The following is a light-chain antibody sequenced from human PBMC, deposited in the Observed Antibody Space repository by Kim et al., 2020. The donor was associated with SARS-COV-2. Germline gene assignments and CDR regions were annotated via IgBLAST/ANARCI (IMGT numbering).Light chain of an antibody. Sequence: QSALTQPPSASGSPGQSVAISCTGTSADIGGYDFVSWYQQYPGKDHKLLIYEVTKRPSGVTDRFSGSKSGNTASLTITGLQAGDEAEYYCCSDVDTKHFLFGGGTQLT. CDR2: EVT. CDR1: SADIGGYDF. V-gene: IGLV2-8*01. CDR3: CSDVDTKHFL. J-gene: IGLJ3*02.